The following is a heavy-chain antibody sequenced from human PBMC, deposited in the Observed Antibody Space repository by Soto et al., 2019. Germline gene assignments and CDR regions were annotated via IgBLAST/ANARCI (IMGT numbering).Heavy chain of an antibody. CDR2: ISAYNGNT. Sequence: ASVKVSCKASGYTFTSYGISWVRQAPGQGLEWMGWISAYNGNTSYAQKLQGRVTMTTDTSTSTAYMELRSLRSDDTAVYYCARDTPCSSTSCYTTGFDYWGQGTVATVSS. V-gene: IGHV1-18*04. CDR1: GYTFTSYG. D-gene: IGHD2-2*02. J-gene: IGHJ4*02. CDR3: ARDTPCSSTSCYTTGFDY.